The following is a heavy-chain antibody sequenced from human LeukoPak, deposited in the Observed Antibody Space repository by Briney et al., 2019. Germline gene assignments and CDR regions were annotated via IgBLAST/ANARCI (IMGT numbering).Heavy chain of an antibody. Sequence: PSETLSLTCAVYGGSFSGYYWSWIRQPPGKGLEWIGEINHSGNTNYNPSLKSRVTISVDTSKNQFSLKLSSVTAADTAVYYCARWITGTLYFDYWGQGTLVTVSS. CDR1: GGSFSGYY. D-gene: IGHD1-20*01. V-gene: IGHV4-34*01. CDR3: ARWITGTLYFDY. J-gene: IGHJ4*02. CDR2: INHSGNT.